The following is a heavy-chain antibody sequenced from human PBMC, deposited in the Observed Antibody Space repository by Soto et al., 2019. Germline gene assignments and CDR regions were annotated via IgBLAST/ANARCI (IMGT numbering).Heavy chain of an antibody. CDR1: GGSISRYY. D-gene: IGHD3-10*01. Sequence: PSETLSLTCTVSGGSISRYYWSWIRQPPGKGLEWIGYMYNSGSTIYNPSLESRATISVDTSKNQFSLQLNSATAADTAVYYCARLYMVRGVTDWFDPWGQGPLVTVSS. CDR3: ARLYMVRGVTDWFDP. V-gene: IGHV4-59*01. CDR2: MYNSGST. J-gene: IGHJ5*02.